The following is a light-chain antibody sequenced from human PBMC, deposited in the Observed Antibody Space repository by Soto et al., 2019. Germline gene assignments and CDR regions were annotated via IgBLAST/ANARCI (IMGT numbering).Light chain of an antibody. CDR1: FSNIGDNT. V-gene: IGLV1-44*01. CDR3: AAWDDSLSAWV. J-gene: IGLJ3*02. Sequence: QAVVTQPPSASGTPGQRVTISCSGSFSNIGDNTVNWYQQVPGTAPKLLIYSDDQRPSGVPDRFSGSKSGTSASLAISGLQSEDEADYYCAAWDDSLSAWVFGGGTKLTVL. CDR2: SDD.